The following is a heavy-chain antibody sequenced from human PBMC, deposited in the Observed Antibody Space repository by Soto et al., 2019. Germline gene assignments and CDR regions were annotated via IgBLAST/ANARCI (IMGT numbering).Heavy chain of an antibody. D-gene: IGHD5-12*01. CDR1: GGSISSGGYY. CDR2: IYYSGST. Sequence: SETLSLTXTVSGGSISSGGYYWSWIRQHPGKGLEWIGYIYYSGSTYYNPSLKSRVTISVDTSKNQFSLKLSSVTAADTAVYYCARWWLMTRNAFDIWGQGTMVTVSS. CDR3: ARWWLMTRNAFDI. V-gene: IGHV4-31*02. J-gene: IGHJ3*02.